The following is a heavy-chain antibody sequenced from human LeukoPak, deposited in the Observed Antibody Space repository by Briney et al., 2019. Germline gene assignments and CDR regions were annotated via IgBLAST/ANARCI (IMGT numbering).Heavy chain of an antibody. Sequence: GGSLRLSCAASGFTFSSYSMNWVRQAPGKGLEWVSYISSSGSTIYYADSVKGRFTISRDNAKNSLYLQMNSLRAEDTAVYYCAGRSYNWNDVHYYYYMDVWGKGTTVTVSS. CDR1: GFTFSSYS. J-gene: IGHJ6*03. CDR3: AGRSYNWNDVHYYYYMDV. D-gene: IGHD1-20*01. CDR2: ISSSGSTI. V-gene: IGHV3-48*04.